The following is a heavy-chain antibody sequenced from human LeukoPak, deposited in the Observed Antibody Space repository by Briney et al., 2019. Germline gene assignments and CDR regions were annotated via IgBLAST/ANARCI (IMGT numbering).Heavy chain of an antibody. CDR1: GYSISSGYY. D-gene: IGHD6-19*01. CDR3: ARDRPLLSGWSWFDP. Sequence: SETLSPTCAVSGYSISSGYYWGWIRQPPGKGLEWIGTIYYSGTTFYNPSLKSRVTMSLDTSKNQFSLKLTSVTAADTAVYYCARDRPLLSGWSWFDPWGQGTLVTVYS. V-gene: IGHV4-38-2*02. J-gene: IGHJ5*02. CDR2: IYYSGTT.